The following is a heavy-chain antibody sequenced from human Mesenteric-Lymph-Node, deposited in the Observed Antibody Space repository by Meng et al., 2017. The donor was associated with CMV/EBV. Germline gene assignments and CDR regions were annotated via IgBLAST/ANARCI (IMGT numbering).Heavy chain of an antibody. Sequence: SGPTLVKPTQTLTLTCTFSGFSLNTSGMRVGWIRQPPGKALERLARIDWDDDKFYSTSLKTRLTISKDTSKNRVVLTVTNMDPVDTATYYCARITPDNLPDPWGQGTLVTVSS. CDR3: ARITPDNLPDP. J-gene: IGHJ5*02. CDR2: IDWDDDK. CDR1: GFSLNTSGMR. V-gene: IGHV2-70D*14. D-gene: IGHD1-1*01.